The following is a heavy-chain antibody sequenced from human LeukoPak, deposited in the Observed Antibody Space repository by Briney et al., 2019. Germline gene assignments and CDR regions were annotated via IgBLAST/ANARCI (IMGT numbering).Heavy chain of an antibody. CDR2: INPNSGGT. V-gene: IGHV1-2*02. CDR3: ARADLTYYDFWSGYKLLDY. Sequence: GASVKVSCKASGYTFTGYYMHWVRQAPGQGLEWMGWINPNSGGTNYAQKFQGRVTMTRDTSISTAYMELSRLRSGDTAVYYYARADLTYYDFWSGYKLLDYWGQGTLVTVSS. J-gene: IGHJ4*02. D-gene: IGHD3-3*01. CDR1: GYTFTGYY.